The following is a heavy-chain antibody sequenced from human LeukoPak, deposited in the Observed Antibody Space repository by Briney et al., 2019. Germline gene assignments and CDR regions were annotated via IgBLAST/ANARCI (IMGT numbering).Heavy chain of an antibody. CDR3: AKDPSHCSSTSCHRGYSYGLLYYFDY. CDR1: GFTFSSYG. Sequence: PGGSLRLSCAAPGFTFSSYGMPWSRQAPGKGREWVAFIRYDGSKKYYADSVKGRFTISRDNSKNTLYLQMNSLRAEDTAVYYCAKDPSHCSSTSCHRGYSYGLLYYFDYWGQGTLVTVSS. D-gene: IGHD2-2*01. CDR2: IRYDGSKK. J-gene: IGHJ4*02. V-gene: IGHV3-30*02.